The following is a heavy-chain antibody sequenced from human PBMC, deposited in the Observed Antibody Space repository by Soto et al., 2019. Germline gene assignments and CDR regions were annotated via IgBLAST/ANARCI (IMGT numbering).Heavy chain of an antibody. V-gene: IGHV3-33*01. Sequence: QVQLVESGGGVVQPGRSLRLSCAASGFTFSGHGMHWVRQAPGKGLEWVAVVWHDGSKEYYADSVKGRFTISRDNSKKPLYPEMDRPEAGETAVFSRGRGGGGDYGGNSGYYDYWGQGTLVTVSS. J-gene: IGHJ4*02. CDR3: GRGGGGDYGGNSGYYDY. CDR2: VWHDGSKE. CDR1: GFTFSGHG. D-gene: IGHD4-17*01.